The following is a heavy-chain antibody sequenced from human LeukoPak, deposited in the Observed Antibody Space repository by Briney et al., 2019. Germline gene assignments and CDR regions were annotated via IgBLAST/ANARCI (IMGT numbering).Heavy chain of an antibody. CDR3: ARTQWLDEYYFDY. CDR2: IYSGGST. J-gene: IGHJ4*02. V-gene: IGHV3-53*01. Sequence: GGFLRLSCAASVFTVTSNYMSWVRHAPWKGLEWVLVIYSGGSTYYAASVKGRFTISRDNSKNTLYLQMNSLRAEDTAVYYCARTQWLDEYYFDYWGQGTLVTVSS. D-gene: IGHD6-19*01. CDR1: VFTVTSNY.